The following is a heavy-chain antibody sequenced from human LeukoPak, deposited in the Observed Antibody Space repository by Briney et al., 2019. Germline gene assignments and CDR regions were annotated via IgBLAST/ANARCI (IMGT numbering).Heavy chain of an antibody. Sequence: ASVKVSCKASGYTLTSYGISWVRQAPGQGLEWMGWISAYNGNTNYAQKLQGRVTMTTDTSTSTAYMELRSLRSDDTAVYYCATPPGGCSSTSCYSLFGYWGQGTLVTVSS. CDR1: GYTLTSYG. V-gene: IGHV1-18*01. J-gene: IGHJ4*02. CDR2: ISAYNGNT. CDR3: ATPPGGCSSTSCYSLFGY. D-gene: IGHD2-2*02.